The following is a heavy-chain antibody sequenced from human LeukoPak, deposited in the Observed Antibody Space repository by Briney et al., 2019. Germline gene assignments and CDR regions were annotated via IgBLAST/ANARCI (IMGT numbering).Heavy chain of an antibody. V-gene: IGHV4-34*01. CDR1: GGSFSGYY. CDR3: ARISSSTLAYFFDS. D-gene: IGHD6-13*01. J-gene: IGHJ4*02. CDR2: IYYTGST. Sequence: KPSETLSLTCAVYGGSFSGYYWSWIRQPPGKGLEWIGSIYYTGSTYYSPSLKSRLTISVDSSKTQFSLSLSSVTAADTAVYYCARISSSTLAYFFDSWGQGTLVTVSS.